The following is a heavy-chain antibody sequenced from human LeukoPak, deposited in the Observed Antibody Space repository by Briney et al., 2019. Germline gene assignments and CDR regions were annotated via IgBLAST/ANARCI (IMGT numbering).Heavy chain of an antibody. CDR2: ITNSGETT. J-gene: IGHJ4*02. D-gene: IGHD6-19*01. CDR3: VRSLSGWYVFDY. CDR1: GFTFSRYA. V-gene: IGHV3-23*01. Sequence: GGSLRLSCAASGFTFSRYAMSWVRQAPGKGPEWVSFITNSGETTPYADSVKGRFTISRDNSKNTLNLQMNSLRGEDTAVYSCVRSLSGWYVFDYWGQGTLVTVSS.